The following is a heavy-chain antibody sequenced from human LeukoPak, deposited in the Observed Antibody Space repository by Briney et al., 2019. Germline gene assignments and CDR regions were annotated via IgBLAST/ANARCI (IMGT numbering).Heavy chain of an antibody. J-gene: IGHJ3*02. V-gene: IGHV3-23*01. Sequence: GGSLRVSCAASGFTFSSYAMSWVRQAPGKGLEWVSSIRGSGDNPYYADSVKGRFTISRDNSKNTLYLQMNSLRAEDTAVYYCAREGIAAVGTIDAFDIWGQGTMVTVSS. D-gene: IGHD6-13*01. CDR1: GFTFSSYA. CDR3: AREGIAAVGTIDAFDI. CDR2: IRGSGDNP.